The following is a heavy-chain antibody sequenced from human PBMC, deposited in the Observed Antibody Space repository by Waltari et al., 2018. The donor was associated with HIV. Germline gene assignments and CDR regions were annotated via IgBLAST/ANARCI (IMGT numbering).Heavy chain of an antibody. D-gene: IGHD2-8*01. CDR1: DLTFSTYA. V-gene: IGHV3-23*01. Sequence: EVQLLESGGGLVQPGESLRLSCAGSDLTFSTYALNWVRQAPGVGLEWVASISGSGGSTYYADSVKGRFTISRDNFKDSLSLNMNNLRAEDTAVYYCARGFDTNDGSPEYWGQGTLVTVSS. CDR3: ARGFDTNDGSPEY. J-gene: IGHJ4*02. CDR2: ISGSGGST.